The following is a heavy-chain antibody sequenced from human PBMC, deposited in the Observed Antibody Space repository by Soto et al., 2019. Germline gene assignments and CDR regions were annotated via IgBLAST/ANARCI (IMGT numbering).Heavy chain of an antibody. CDR3: AHTPSSGSFLDYFDY. V-gene: IGHV2-5*02. Sequence: QITLKESGPTLVKPTQTLTLTCTFSGFSLRTSGVGVGWIRQPPGKALEWLALIYWDEDKRYSASLRSRLTITKDTSKNQVVLTMTNMDPVDTATYYCAHTPSSGSFLDYFDYWGQGTLVTVTS. CDR2: IYWDEDK. J-gene: IGHJ4*02. CDR1: GFSLRTSGVG. D-gene: IGHD6-19*01.